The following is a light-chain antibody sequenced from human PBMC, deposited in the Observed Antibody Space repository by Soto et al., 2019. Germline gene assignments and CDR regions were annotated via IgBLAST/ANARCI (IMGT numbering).Light chain of an antibody. Sequence: DIQMTQSPSSLSASVGDRVTITCQASQDIRNYLNWYQQKPGKAPKLLIYDASNLEPGVTSRFSGSRSGTDFTFTISSLQPEDIGTYYCQQSVDLPTFGGGTKVEIK. CDR2: DAS. J-gene: IGKJ4*01. CDR1: QDIRNY. CDR3: QQSVDLPT. V-gene: IGKV1-33*01.